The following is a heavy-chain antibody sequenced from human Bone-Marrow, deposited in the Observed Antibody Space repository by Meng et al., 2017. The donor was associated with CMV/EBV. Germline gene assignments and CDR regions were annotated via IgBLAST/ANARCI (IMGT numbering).Heavy chain of an antibody. CDR2: ISYDGSNK. D-gene: IGHD2-2*01. Sequence: GESLKISCAASGFTFSSSWMHWVCQAPEKGLEWVAIISYDGSNKYYADSVKGRFTISRDNFKNTLYLQMNSLRAEDTAIYYCARVVVPAAMGYFYYGMDVWGQGTTVSVS. J-gene: IGHJ6*02. CDR3: ARVVVPAAMGYFYYGMDV. V-gene: IGHV3-30-3*01. CDR1: GFTFSSSW.